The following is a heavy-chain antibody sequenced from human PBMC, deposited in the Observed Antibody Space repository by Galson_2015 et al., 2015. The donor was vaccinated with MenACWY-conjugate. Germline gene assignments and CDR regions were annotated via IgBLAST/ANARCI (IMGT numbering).Heavy chain of an antibody. V-gene: IGHV1-18*01. D-gene: IGHD6-13*01. CDR1: GYTFTSYG. CDR3: ARTQPRQRFDY. Sequence: SVKVSCKASGYTFTSYGITWVRQAPGQGLEWMGWISAYNGNTNYAQKLQGRVTMSVDNSKSQFSLKLSSVTAADTAVYYCARTQPRQRFDYWGQGTLVTVSS. J-gene: IGHJ4*02. CDR2: ISAYNGNT.